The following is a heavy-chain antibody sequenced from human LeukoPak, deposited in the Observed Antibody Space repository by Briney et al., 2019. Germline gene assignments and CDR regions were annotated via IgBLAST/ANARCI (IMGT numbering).Heavy chain of an antibody. V-gene: IGHV3-53*01. D-gene: IGHD5-12*01. J-gene: IGHJ4*02. CDR3: AKDPPSCGYDCDYYFDY. CDR2: IYRGGST. Sequence: QPGGSLRLSCAASGFTVSSNYMSWVRQAPGKGLEWVSVIYRGGSTYYADSVKGRFTISRDNSKNTLYLQMNSLRAEDTAVYYCAKDPPSCGYDCDYYFDYWGQGTLVTVSS. CDR1: GFTVSSNY.